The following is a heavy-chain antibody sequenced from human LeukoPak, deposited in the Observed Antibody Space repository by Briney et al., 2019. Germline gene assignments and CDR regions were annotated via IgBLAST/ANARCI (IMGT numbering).Heavy chain of an antibody. V-gene: IGHV4-39*07. J-gene: IGHJ4*02. CDR3: ARLSYYDSSGYYYFFDY. D-gene: IGHD3-22*01. Sequence: SETLSLTCTVSGGSISSSSYYWGWIRQPPGKGLEWIGSIYYSGSTYYNPSLKSRVTISVDTSKNQFSLKLSSVTAADTAVYYCARLSYYDSSGYYYFFDYWGQGTLVTVSS. CDR1: GGSISSSSYY. CDR2: IYYSGST.